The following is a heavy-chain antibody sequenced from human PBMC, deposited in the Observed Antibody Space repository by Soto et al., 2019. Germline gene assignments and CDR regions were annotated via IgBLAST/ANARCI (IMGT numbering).Heavy chain of an antibody. J-gene: IGHJ5*02. CDR2: ISSSSYI. V-gene: IGHV3-21*01. Sequence: EVQLVESGGGLVKPGGSLRLSCAASGFTFSSYSMNWVRQAPGKGLEWVSSISSSSYIYYADSVKGRFTISRDNAKNSLYLQMNSLRAEDTAVYYCARAHYAASPPWFDPWGQGTLVTVSS. CDR1: GFTFSSYS. CDR3: ARAHYAASPPWFDP. D-gene: IGHD3-16*01.